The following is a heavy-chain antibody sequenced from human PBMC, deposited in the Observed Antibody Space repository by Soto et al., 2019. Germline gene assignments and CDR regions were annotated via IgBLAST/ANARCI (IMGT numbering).Heavy chain of an antibody. CDR1: GGTFRNYA. J-gene: IGHJ2*01. CDR2: ITPIFGTA. CDR3: AQTLGLAVAGPGRFDL. Sequence: ASVKVSCKASGGTFRNYAISWVRQAPGQGLEWMGGITPIFGTANYAQKFQGRVTITADESMSTAYMELSRLRSEDTAAYYCAQTLGLAVAGPGRFDLWGRGTLVTVPQ. V-gene: IGHV1-69*13. D-gene: IGHD6-19*01.